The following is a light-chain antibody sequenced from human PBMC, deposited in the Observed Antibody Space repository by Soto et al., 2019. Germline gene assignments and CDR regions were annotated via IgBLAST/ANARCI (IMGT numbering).Light chain of an antibody. V-gene: IGLV2-14*01. Sequence: QSALTQPASVSGSPGQSITVSCAGTSSDVGGYNYVSWYQQYPGKAPKLMIYEVTNRPSDVSNRFSGARSGNTASLTISGLQTEDEADYYCSSYAGTAYVFGTGTKLTVL. CDR2: EVT. CDR1: SSDVGGYNY. J-gene: IGLJ1*01. CDR3: SSYAGTAYV.